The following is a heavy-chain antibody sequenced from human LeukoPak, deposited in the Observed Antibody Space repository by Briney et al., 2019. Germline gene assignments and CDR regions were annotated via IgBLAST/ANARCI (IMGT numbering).Heavy chain of an antibody. D-gene: IGHD3-22*01. CDR3: ASDYYDSSGYYPWGY. J-gene: IGHJ4*02. V-gene: IGHV3-30*04. CDR2: ISSDGSNK. CDR1: GFTFSSYA. Sequence: PWGSLRLSCATSGFTFSSYAMHWVRQAPGKGLEWVAVISSDGSNKYYADSVKGRFTISRDNSKNTLYLQMNSLRAEDTAVYYCASDYYDSSGYYPWGYWGQGTLVTVSS.